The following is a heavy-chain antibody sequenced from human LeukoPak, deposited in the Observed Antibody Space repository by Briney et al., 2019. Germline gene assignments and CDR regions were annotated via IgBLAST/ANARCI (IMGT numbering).Heavy chain of an antibody. CDR1: GVSVSRNY. D-gene: IGHD1-26*01. CDR3: ARELREHGVFDI. Sequence: GGSLRLSCAASGVSVSRNYMSWVGQAPGKGLEWVSEIYSDGSTYYAASVKGRFSISRDNSKNTVYLQMNSLRAEDTAVYYCARELREHGVFDIWGQGTTVTVSS. V-gene: IGHV3-53*01. CDR2: IYSDGST. J-gene: IGHJ3*02.